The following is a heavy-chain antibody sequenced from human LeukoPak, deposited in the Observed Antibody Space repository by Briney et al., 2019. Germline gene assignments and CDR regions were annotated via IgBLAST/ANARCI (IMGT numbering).Heavy chain of an antibody. V-gene: IGHV3-23*01. D-gene: IGHD6-19*01. CDR1: GFTFSSYE. Sequence: GGSLRLSCAASGFTFSSYEMNWVRQAPGKGLEWVSGINGSGGSTYYADSVKGRFTISRDNSKNTLYLQMNSLRAEDTAIYYCAKRGSGITVAADCWGQGTLVTVSS. CDR2: INGSGGST. CDR3: AKRGSGITVAADC. J-gene: IGHJ4*02.